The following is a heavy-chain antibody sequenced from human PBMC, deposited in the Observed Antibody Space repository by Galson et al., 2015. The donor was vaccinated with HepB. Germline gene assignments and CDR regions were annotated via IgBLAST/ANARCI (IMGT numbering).Heavy chain of an antibody. D-gene: IGHD6-19*01. J-gene: IGHJ4*02. V-gene: IGHV3-33*08. CDR2: IWYDGSNK. CDR1: GFTFSSYG. Sequence: SLRLSCAASGFTFSSYGMHWVRQAPGKGLEWVAVIWYDGSNKYYADSVKGRFTISRDNSKNTLYLQMNSLRAEDTAVYYCSTDLSGWHNFDYWGQGTLVTVSS. CDR3: STDLSGWHNFDY.